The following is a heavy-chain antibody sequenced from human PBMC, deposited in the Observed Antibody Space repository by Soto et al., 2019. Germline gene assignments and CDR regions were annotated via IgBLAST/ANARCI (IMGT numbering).Heavy chain of an antibody. CDR1: GYTFTSYD. D-gene: IGHD2-15*01. J-gene: IGHJ4*02. CDR3: ARQAHPWYSSD. Sequence: ASVKASCKASGYTFTSYDINWVRQAPGQGLEWVGWINHTSEYTAHAQKFQGRVTLTREISTATAYMELSSLTSEDTAVYFCARQAHPWYSSDWGEGTQHTVYS. V-gene: IGHV1-8*01. CDR2: INHTSEYT.